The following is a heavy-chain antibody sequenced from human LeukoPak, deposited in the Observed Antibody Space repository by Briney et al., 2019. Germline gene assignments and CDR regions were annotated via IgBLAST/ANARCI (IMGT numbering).Heavy chain of an antibody. CDR1: GYTFTDYY. V-gene: IGHV1-69-2*01. D-gene: IGHD4-23*01. CDR3: AIGLTTVVSTGDY. Sequence: ASVKVSCKVSGYTFTDYYMHWVQQAPGKGLEWMGLVDPEDGETIYAEKFQGRVTITADTSTDTAYMELSSLRSEDTAVYYRAIGLTTVVSTGDYWGQGTLVTVSS. CDR2: VDPEDGET. J-gene: IGHJ4*02.